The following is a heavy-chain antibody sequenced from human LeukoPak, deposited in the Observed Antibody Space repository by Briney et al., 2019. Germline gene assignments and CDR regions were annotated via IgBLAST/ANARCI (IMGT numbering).Heavy chain of an antibody. CDR1: GFTFSSYG. J-gene: IGHJ4*02. CDR3: VNGESFYDDYGFDY. Sequence: PGGSLRLSCATSGFTFSSYGMNWVRQAPGKGLEWLASIRSDNSDTYYADSVKGRFTISRDNSKNTLYLQMNNLRVEDTAVFYCVNGESFYDDYGFDYWGQGTLVTVSS. V-gene: IGHV3-30*02. D-gene: IGHD4-17*01. CDR2: IRSDNSDT.